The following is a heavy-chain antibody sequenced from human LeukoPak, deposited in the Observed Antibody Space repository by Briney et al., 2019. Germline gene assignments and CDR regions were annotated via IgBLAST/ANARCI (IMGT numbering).Heavy chain of an antibody. Sequence: ASVKVSCKASGGTFSSYAISWVRQAPGQGLEWMGWISAYNGNTNYAQKLQGRVTMTTDTSTSTAYMELRSLRSGDTAVYYCASVRYCSGGSCYSSWFDPWGQGTLVTVS. D-gene: IGHD2-15*01. CDR1: GGTFSSYA. CDR2: ISAYNGNT. CDR3: ASVRYCSGGSCYSSWFDP. J-gene: IGHJ5*02. V-gene: IGHV1-18*01.